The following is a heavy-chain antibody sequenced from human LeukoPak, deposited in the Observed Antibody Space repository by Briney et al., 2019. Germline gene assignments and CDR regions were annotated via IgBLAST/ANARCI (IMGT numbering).Heavy chain of an antibody. CDR3: ARRGQQLDFDY. D-gene: IGHD6-13*01. V-gene: IGHV4-39*07. CDR1: GNSISSGDNY. Sequence: SETLSLTCTVSGNSISSGDNYWSWIRQPPGKGLEWIGEINHSGSTNYNPSLKSRVTISVDTSKNQFSLKLSSVTAADTAVYYCARRGQQLDFDYWGQGTLVTVSS. J-gene: IGHJ4*02. CDR2: INHSGST.